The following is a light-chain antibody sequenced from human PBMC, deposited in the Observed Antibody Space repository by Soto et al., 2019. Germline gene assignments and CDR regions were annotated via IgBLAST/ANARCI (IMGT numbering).Light chain of an antibody. CDR3: QQRSNWPLT. CDR1: QSVSSY. J-gene: IGKJ4*01. CDR2: DAS. V-gene: IGKV3-11*01. Sequence: ESVLTQSPATLSLSPGERATLSCRASQSVSSYLAWYQQKPGQTPRLLIYDASNRATGIPARFSGSGSGTDFTLTISSLEPEDCAVYYCQQRSNWPLTFGGGTKVEIK.